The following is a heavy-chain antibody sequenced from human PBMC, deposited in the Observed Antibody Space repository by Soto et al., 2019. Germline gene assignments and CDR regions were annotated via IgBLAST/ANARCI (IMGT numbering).Heavy chain of an antibody. V-gene: IGHV1-69*13. CDR2: IIPIFGTA. CDR3: ARAHVDTAMAYDAFDI. Sequence: ASVKVSCKASGGTFSSYAISWVRQAPGQGLEWMGGIIPIFGTANYAQKFQGRVTITADESTSTAYMELSSLRSEDTAVYYCARAHVDTAMAYDAFDIWGQGTMVTVSS. J-gene: IGHJ3*02. CDR1: GGTFSSYA. D-gene: IGHD5-18*01.